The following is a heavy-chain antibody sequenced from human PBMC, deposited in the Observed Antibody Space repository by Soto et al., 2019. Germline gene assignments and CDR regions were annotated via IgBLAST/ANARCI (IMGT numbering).Heavy chain of an antibody. V-gene: IGHV1-69*06. CDR3: ARLPLRITVFGKVLGYSDS. CDR2: VIPLFGTS. J-gene: IGHJ4*02. D-gene: IGHD3-3*01. Sequence: QVQLVQSGAEVKTPGSSVTVSCTPSGGSFNDYAFSWVRQAPGQGLEWLGGVIPLFGTSDYSQSFGDRATITAVKSTSTVFLELRSLTSQDTAVYYCARLPLRITVFGKVLGYSDSWGQGSLITVSS. CDR1: GGSFNDYA.